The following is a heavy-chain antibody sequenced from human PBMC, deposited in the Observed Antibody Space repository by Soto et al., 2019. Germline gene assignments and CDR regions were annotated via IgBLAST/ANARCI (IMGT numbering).Heavy chain of an antibody. CDR2: IYRTGST. Sequence: SETPSLTCAVSGGSFTSNNWWAWVRQPPGQGLEWIGEIYRTGSTNYNPSLKSRVTISLDKSENQFSLKVTSLTAADTAVYYCASRDPGTSVDYWGQGTLVTVSS. CDR3: ASRDPGTSVDY. D-gene: IGHD1-7*01. CDR1: GGSFTSNNW. J-gene: IGHJ4*02. V-gene: IGHV4-4*02.